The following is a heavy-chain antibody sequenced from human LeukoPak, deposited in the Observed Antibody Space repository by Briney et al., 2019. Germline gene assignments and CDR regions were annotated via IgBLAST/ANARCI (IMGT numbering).Heavy chain of an antibody. CDR3: ARDRGSKAAGTFSGYYYYMDV. J-gene: IGHJ6*03. CDR1: GGSISSGGYY. V-gene: IGHV4-31*03. D-gene: IGHD6-13*01. CDR2: IYYSGST. Sequence: SETLSLTCTVSGGSISSGGYYWSWIRQHPGKGLEWIGYIYYSGSTYYNPSLKSRVTISVDTSKNQFSLKLSSVTAADTAVYCCARDRGSKAAGTFSGYYYYMDVWGKGTTVTVSS.